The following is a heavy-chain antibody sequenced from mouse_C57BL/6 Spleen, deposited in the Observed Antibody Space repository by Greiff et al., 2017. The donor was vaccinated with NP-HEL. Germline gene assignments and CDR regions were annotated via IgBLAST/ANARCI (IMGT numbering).Heavy chain of an antibody. Sequence: VQLHQSGPELVKPGASVKISCKASGYTFTDYYMNWVKQSHGKSLEWIGDINPNNGGTSYNQKFKGKATLTVDKSSSTAYMELRSLTSEDSAVYYCAGLERGYWGQGTTLTVSS. CDR3: AGLERGY. CDR1: GYTFTDYY. V-gene: IGHV1-26*01. J-gene: IGHJ2*01. D-gene: IGHD3-3*01. CDR2: INPNNGGT.